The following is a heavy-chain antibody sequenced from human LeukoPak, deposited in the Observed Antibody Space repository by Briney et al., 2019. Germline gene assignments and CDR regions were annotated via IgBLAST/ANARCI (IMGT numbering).Heavy chain of an antibody. V-gene: IGHV1-2*06. CDR2: INPNSGGT. CDR1: GYTFTGYY. Sequence: ASVKVSCKASGYTFTGYYMHWVRQAPGQGLEWMGRINPNSGGTNDAQKFQGRVIMTRDTSISTAYMELSRLRSDDTAVYYCARDDYYDSSGHLFDIWGQRTMVTVSS. CDR3: ARDDYYDSSGHLFDI. J-gene: IGHJ3*02. D-gene: IGHD3-22*01.